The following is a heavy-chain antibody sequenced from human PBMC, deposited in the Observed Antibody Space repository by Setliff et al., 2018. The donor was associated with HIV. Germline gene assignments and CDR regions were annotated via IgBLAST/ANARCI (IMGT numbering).Heavy chain of an antibody. Sequence: SGGSLRLSCVASGFTFNSYWMYWVRQAPGKGLVCVSRVNNDGTDTIYADSVKGRFTISRDNAKSTVYLQMDSLRAEDTAVYYCARGGANPSWFDSWGQGTLVTVSS. V-gene: IGHV3-74*01. CDR1: GFTFNSYW. CDR3: ARGGANPSWFDS. J-gene: IGHJ5*01. CDR2: VNNDGTDT. D-gene: IGHD3-16*01.